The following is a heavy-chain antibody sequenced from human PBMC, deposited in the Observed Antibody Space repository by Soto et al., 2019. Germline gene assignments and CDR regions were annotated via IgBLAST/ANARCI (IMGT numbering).Heavy chain of an antibody. J-gene: IGHJ5*02. CDR2: IYYSGSA. D-gene: IGHD7-27*01. CDR1: GGSISSSDYY. CDR3: ARDRGTGGWYNWFDP. Sequence: SETLSLTCTVSGGSISSSDYYWGWIRQPPGKGLEWIGNIYYSGSASYNPSLKSRVTISVDRSKNQFSLKLSSVTAADTAVYYCARDRGTGGWYNWFDPWGQGTLVTVSS. V-gene: IGHV4-39*07.